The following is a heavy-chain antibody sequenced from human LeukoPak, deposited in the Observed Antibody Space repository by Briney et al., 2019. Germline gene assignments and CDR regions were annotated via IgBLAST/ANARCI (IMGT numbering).Heavy chain of an antibody. Sequence: GGSLRLSCAASGFTFSSYSMNWVRQAPGKGLEWVSYISSSSSTIYYADSVKGRFTISRDNAKNSLYLQMNSLRAEDTAVYYCAASYDYVWGSYRPFDYWGQGTLVTVSS. CDR3: AASYDYVWGSYRPFDY. D-gene: IGHD3-16*02. J-gene: IGHJ4*02. CDR2: ISSSSSTI. V-gene: IGHV3-48*01. CDR1: GFTFSSYS.